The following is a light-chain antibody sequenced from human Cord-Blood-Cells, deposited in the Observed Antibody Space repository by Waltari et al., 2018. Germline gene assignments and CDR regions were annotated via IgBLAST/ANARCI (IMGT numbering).Light chain of an antibody. V-gene: IGLV2-8*01. CDR2: EGS. J-gene: IGLJ1*01. Sequence: QSALTQPPSASGSPGQSVTISCTGTRSAVGGYNYVSWYQQHPGKAPKLMIYEGSKRPSGVPDRFSGSKSGNTASLTVSGLQAEDEADYYCSSYAGSNNYVFGTGTKVTVL. CDR1: RSAVGGYNY. CDR3: SSYAGSNNYV.